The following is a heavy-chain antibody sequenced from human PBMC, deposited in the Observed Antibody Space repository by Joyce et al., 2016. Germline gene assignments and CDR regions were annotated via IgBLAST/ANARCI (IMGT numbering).Heavy chain of an antibody. CDR3: ARDIHYYNSSGYYWGAFDI. CDR2: ISAHHVNP. J-gene: IGHJ3*02. Sequence: QVQLVQSGSEVKKPGASVEVSCKASGYFFTTYGISWVRQAPGQGFEWMGWISAHHVNPKYAQKCQGRVTMTIDTATSTAYMELESLRSDDTAVYYCARDIHYYNSSGYYWGAFDIWGQGTMVSVSS. CDR1: GYFFTTYG. V-gene: IGHV1-18*01. D-gene: IGHD3-22*01.